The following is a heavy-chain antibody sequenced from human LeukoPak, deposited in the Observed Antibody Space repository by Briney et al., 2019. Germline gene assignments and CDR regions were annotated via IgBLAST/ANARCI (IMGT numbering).Heavy chain of an antibody. CDR1: GFTFSNNR. J-gene: IGHJ5*02. CDR3: VRDLT. Sequence: PGGSLRLSCAASGFTFSNNRMSWVRQAPGKGLEWVSVIYSDGTAYYADSVKGRFTISRDNSKSTLYLQMSSLRADDTAVYYCVRDLTWGQGTLVTVSS. V-gene: IGHV3-53*01. CDR2: IYSDGTA.